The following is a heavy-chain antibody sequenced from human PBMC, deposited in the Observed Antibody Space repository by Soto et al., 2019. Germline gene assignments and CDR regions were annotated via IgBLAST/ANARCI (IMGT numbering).Heavy chain of an antibody. CDR2: INPNGGST. D-gene: IGHD3-16*01. CDR1: GYSFSNYS. Sequence: VQLVQSGAEVKKPGASVQVSCKTSGYSFSNYSMHWVRQVPGQGLEWMGKINPNGGSTSLAQKFKDAVTLTRDTSTNKVYMELSSLTSEDTAVYYCARDGGQLWTRYGFDYWGQGTLVTVSS. V-gene: IGHV1-46*01. J-gene: IGHJ4*02. CDR3: ARDGGQLWTRYGFDY.